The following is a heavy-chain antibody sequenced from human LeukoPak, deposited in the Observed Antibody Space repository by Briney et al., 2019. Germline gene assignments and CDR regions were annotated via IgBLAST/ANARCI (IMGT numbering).Heavy chain of an antibody. Sequence: PGGSLRLSCAASGFTFSNAWMSWVRQAPGKGLEWVGRIKSKTDGGTTDYAAPVKGRFTISRDDSKNTLYLQMNSLRAEDTAVYYCAKGRRYNILTGHYVSEVDPWGQGTLVTVSS. CDR2: IKSKTDGGTT. J-gene: IGHJ5*02. V-gene: IGHV3-15*01. CDR1: GFTFSNAW. D-gene: IGHD3-9*01. CDR3: AKGRRYNILTGHYVSEVDP.